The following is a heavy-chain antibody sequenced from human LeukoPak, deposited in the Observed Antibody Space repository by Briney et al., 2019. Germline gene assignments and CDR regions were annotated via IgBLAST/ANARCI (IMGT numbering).Heavy chain of an antibody. D-gene: IGHD3-22*01. V-gene: IGHV1-2*02. J-gene: IGHJ4*02. CDR3: ARDFHYYDSSGPGNY. CDR1: GYTFTGYY. Sequence: ASVKVSCKASGYTFTGYYMHWVRQAPGQGLEWMGWINPNSGGTNYAQKFQGRVTMTRDTSISTAYMELSRLRSDDTAVYYCARDFHYYDSSGPGNYWGQGTLVTVSS. CDR2: INPNSGGT.